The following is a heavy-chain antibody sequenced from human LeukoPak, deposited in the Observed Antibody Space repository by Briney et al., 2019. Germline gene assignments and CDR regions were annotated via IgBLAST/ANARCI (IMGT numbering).Heavy chain of an antibody. Sequence: SETLSLTCAVYGGSFSGYYWSWIRQHPGKGLEWIGYIYYSGSTYYNPSLKSRVTISVDTSKNQFSLKLSSVAAADTAVYYCARDALGIYFDYWGQGTLVTVSS. CDR2: IYYSGST. V-gene: IGHV4-31*11. J-gene: IGHJ4*02. CDR3: ARDALGIYFDY. CDR1: GGSFSGYY. D-gene: IGHD7-27*01.